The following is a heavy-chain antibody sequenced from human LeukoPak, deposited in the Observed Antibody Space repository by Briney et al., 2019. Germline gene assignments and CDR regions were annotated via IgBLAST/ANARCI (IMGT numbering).Heavy chain of an antibody. Sequence: GASVRVSCKASGGTFSSYAISWVPQAPGQGLEWMGGIIPIFGTANYAQKFQGRVTITADESTSTAYMELSSLRSEDTAVYYCAFRQLRRVMITSLDSWGQGTLVTVSS. CDR3: AFRQLRRVMITSLDS. D-gene: IGHD3-10*01. CDR1: GGTFSSYA. J-gene: IGHJ4*02. CDR2: IIPIFGTA. V-gene: IGHV1-69*13.